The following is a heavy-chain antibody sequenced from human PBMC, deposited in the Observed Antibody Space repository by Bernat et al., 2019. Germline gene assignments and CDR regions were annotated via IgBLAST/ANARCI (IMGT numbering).Heavy chain of an antibody. CDR2: IVVGSGNT. CDR3: ETTLGDSSGYEPTGGGFDY. Sequence: QMQLVQSGPEVKKPGTSVKVSCKASGFTFTSSAMQWVRQARGQRLEWIGWIVVGSGNTNYAQKFRERVTNNRDMSTSTAYMELSSLRSEDTDVYYCETTLGDSSGYEPTGGGFDYWGQGTLVTVSS. D-gene: IGHD3-22*01. CDR1: GFTFTSSA. J-gene: IGHJ4*01. V-gene: IGHV1-58*02.